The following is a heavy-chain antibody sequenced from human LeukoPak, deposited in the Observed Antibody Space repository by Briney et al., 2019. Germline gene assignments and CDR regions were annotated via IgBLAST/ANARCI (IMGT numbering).Heavy chain of an antibody. CDR3: ARNGAAWDYYFDY. J-gene: IGHJ4*02. Sequence: SETLSLTCTVSGGSISSYYWGWIRQPPGKGLEWIGYIYYSGSTNYNPSLKSRVTISVDTSKNQFSLKLSSVTAADTAVYYCARNGAAWDYYFDYWGQGTLVTVSS. D-gene: IGHD4-17*01. CDR2: IYYSGST. CDR1: GGSISSYY. V-gene: IGHV4-59*01.